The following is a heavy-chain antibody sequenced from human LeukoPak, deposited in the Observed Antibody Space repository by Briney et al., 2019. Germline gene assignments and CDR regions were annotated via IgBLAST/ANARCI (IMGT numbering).Heavy chain of an antibody. J-gene: IGHJ4*02. CDR2: IYYSGST. CDR1: GGSISSHY. CDR3: ARGGYRLPYYFDY. V-gene: IGHV4-59*11. D-gene: IGHD5-18*01. Sequence: PSETLSLTRTVSGGSISSHYWSWIRQPPGKGLEWIGYIYYSGSTNYNPSLKSRVTISVDTSKNQFSLKLSSVTAADTAVYYCARGGYRLPYYFDYWGQGTLVTVSS.